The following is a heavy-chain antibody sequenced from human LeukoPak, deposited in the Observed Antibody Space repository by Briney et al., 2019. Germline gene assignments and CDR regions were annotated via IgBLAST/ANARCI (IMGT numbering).Heavy chain of an antibody. CDR1: GGSISSGGYS. CDR3: ACRGYSSSWPFDY. D-gene: IGHD6-13*01. J-gene: IGHJ4*02. Sequence: PSETLSLTCAVSGGSISSGGYSWIWIRQPPGKGLEWIGYIYHSGSTYYNPSLKSRVTISVDRSKNQFSLKLSSVTAADTAVYYCACRGYSSSWPFDYWGQGTLVTVSS. V-gene: IGHV4-30-2*01. CDR2: IYHSGST.